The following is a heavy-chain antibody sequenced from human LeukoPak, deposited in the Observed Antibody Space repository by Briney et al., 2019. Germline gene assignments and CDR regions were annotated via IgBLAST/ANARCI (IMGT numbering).Heavy chain of an antibody. Sequence: ASVKVSCKPSGYTFTEHYMHWVRQAPGQGLEWMGEIHSNSGGTRYAQRFQGRVTMTRDTSISTVYMELSSLTSDDSAVYYCARDPPSDPSVSFDYWGQGSLVTVSS. CDR3: ARDPPSDPSVSFDY. D-gene: IGHD5-24*01. J-gene: IGHJ4*02. CDR1: GYTFTEHY. V-gene: IGHV1-2*02. CDR2: IHSNSGGT.